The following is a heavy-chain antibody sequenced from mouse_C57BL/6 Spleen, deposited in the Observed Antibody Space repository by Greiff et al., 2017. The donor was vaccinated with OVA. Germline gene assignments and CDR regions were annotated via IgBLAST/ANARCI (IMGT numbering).Heavy chain of an antibody. Sequence: EVKLVESGGGLVQPGGSMKLSCVASGFTFSNYWMNWVRQSPAKGLEWVAQIRLKSDNYATHYAESVKWRFTISRDDSKSSVDLQMNILRAEDTGIYYCTEGFDSNYGCWGQGTTLTVSS. J-gene: IGHJ2*01. CDR3: TEGFDSNYGC. V-gene: IGHV6-3*01. D-gene: IGHD2-5*01. CDR1: GFTFSNYW. CDR2: IRLKSDNYAT.